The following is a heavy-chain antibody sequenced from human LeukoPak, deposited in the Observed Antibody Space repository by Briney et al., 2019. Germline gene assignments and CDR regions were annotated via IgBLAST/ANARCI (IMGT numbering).Heavy chain of an antibody. CDR3: ARDLDDYGGKGLFDY. V-gene: IGHV1-18*01. CDR1: GYTFTSYG. CDR2: ISAYNGKT. Sequence: ASVKVSCKASGYTFTSYGFSWVRQAPGQGLEWMAWISAYNGKTNYAQSFQGRVTMTTDTSTSTAYMELRSLRSDDTAVYYCARDLDDYGGKGLFDYWGQGTLVSVSS. D-gene: IGHD4-23*01. J-gene: IGHJ4*02.